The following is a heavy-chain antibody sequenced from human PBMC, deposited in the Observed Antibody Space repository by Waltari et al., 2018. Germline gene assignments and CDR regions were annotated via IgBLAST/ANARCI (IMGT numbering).Heavy chain of an antibody. CDR3: AKDSSAAFSTSSLDS. CDR1: GSSLRSQN. Sequence: EVHLVESGGGLVKPGGPLILSCAATGSSLRSQNINWVRQSPGKELEWVSSIFTTGTSMYYADSVKGRFTISRDNANNLLYLHMNSLRAEDTALYYCAKDSSAAFSTSSLDSWGQGTLVTVSS. J-gene: IGHJ4*02. CDR2: IFTTGTSM. V-gene: IGHV3-21*01. D-gene: IGHD2-2*01.